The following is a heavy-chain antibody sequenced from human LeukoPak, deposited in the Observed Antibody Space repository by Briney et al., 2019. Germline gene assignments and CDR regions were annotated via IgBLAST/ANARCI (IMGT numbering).Heavy chain of an antibody. J-gene: IGHJ6*02. V-gene: IGHV3-30-3*01. D-gene: IGHD2-15*01. CDR1: GFTFSSYA. CDR2: MSYDGSNK. CDR3: ASMYCSGGSCYDGYYYYGMDV. Sequence: GGSLRLSCAASGFTFSSYAMHWVGQAPGKGLEWVAIMSYDGSNKYYADSVKGRFTISRDNSKNTLYLQMNSLRAEDTAVYYCASMYCSGGSCYDGYYYYGMDVWGQGTTVTVSS.